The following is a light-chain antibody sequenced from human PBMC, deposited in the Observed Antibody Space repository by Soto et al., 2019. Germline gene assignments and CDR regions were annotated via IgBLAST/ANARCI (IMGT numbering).Light chain of an antibody. J-gene: IGKJ3*01. Sequence: EIVMTQSPATLSVSPGERATLSCRASQSVSSNLAWYQQKPGQAPRLLIYGASTRATGIPARFSGSGSGTALTLTIRSLQSEDFSYYHYQQNKTRPFTFGPGTKVDIK. V-gene: IGKV3-15*01. CDR1: QSVSSN. CDR3: QQNKTRPFT. CDR2: GAS.